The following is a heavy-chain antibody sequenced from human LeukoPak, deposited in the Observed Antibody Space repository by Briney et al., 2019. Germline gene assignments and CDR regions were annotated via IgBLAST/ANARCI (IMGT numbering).Heavy chain of an antibody. CDR2: ISGSGGST. CDR1: GFTFSSYA. J-gene: IGHJ4*02. Sequence: PGGSLRLSCAASGFTFSSYAMSWVRQAPGKGLEWVSAISGSGGSTYYADSVKGRFTISRDNSKNTLYLQMNSLRAEDTGVYYCAKDGMLWFGELSNYWGQGTLVTVSS. V-gene: IGHV3-23*01. D-gene: IGHD3-10*01. CDR3: AKDGMLWFGELSNY.